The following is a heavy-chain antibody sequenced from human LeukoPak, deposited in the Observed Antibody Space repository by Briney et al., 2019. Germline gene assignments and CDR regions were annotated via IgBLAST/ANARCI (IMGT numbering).Heavy chain of an antibody. CDR3: ARGITMVRGVSSKVYGMDV. V-gene: IGHV4-34*01. CDR2: INHSGST. D-gene: IGHD3-10*01. Sequence: SETLSLTCAVYGGSFSGYYWSWIRQPPGKGLEWIGEINHSGSTNYNPSLESRVTISVDTSKNQFSLKLSSVTAADTAVYYCARGITMVRGVSSKVYGMDVWGQGTTVTVSS. CDR1: GGSFSGYY. J-gene: IGHJ6*02.